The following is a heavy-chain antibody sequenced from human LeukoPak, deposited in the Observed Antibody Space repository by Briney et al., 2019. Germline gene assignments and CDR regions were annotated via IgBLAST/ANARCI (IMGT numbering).Heavy chain of an antibody. CDR3: AREGSSSSQFIDYYYMDV. V-gene: IGHV1-2*02. CDR1: EYTFIDYY. Sequence: VASVKVACKASEYTFIDYYIHWVRQAPGQGLEWMGWTNPNSGGTNYAQKFQGRVTMTRDTSISTAYMELSRLRSDDTAVFYCAREGSSSSQFIDYYYMDVWGKGTTVTVSS. D-gene: IGHD6-6*01. CDR2: TNPNSGGT. J-gene: IGHJ6*03.